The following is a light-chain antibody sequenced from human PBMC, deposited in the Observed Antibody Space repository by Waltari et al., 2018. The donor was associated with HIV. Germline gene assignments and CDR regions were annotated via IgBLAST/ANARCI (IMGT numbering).Light chain of an antibody. Sequence: EIVLTQSTATLSLSPGERATISCRASQSVSSYLAWYQQKPGQAPRLLIYDASNRATGIPARFSASGSGTDFTLTISSLEPEDFAVYYCQQRSYWPPYTFGQGTRLEIK. V-gene: IGKV3-11*01. CDR1: QSVSSY. J-gene: IGKJ2*01. CDR2: DAS. CDR3: QQRSYWPPYT.